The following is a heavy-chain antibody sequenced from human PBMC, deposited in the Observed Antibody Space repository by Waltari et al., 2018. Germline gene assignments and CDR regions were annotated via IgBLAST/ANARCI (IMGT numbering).Heavy chain of an antibody. CDR1: GYTFPDYY. CDR2: VDPEDGET. D-gene: IGHD3-10*01. V-gene: IGHV1-69-2*01. J-gene: IGHJ6*03. CDR3: LFRFGEPDYYYMDV. Sequence: EVQLVQSGAEVKKPGATVKISCKVSGYTFPDYYLHWVPPAPGKGLEWMGLVDPEDGETIYAEKFQGRVTITADTSTDTAYMELSSLRSEDTAVYYCLFRFGEPDYYYMDVWGKGTTVTISS.